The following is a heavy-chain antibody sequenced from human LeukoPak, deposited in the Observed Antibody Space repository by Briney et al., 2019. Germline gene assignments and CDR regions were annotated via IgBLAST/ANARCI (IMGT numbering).Heavy chain of an antibody. CDR3: ARGATGYDYVWGSYRPFDY. Sequence: SETLSLACAVYGGSFSGYYWSWIRQPPGKGLERIGEINHSGSTNYNPSLKSRVTISVDTSKNQFSLKLSSVTAADTAVYYCARGATGYDYVWGSYRPFDYWGQGTLVTVSS. CDR1: GGSFSGYY. V-gene: IGHV4-34*01. D-gene: IGHD3-16*02. J-gene: IGHJ4*02. CDR2: INHSGST.